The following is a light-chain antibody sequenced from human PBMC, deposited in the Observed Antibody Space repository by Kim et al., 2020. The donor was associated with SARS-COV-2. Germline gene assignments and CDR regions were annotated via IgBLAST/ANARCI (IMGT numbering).Light chain of an antibody. CDR1: NIGTKS. J-gene: IGLJ2*01. CDR3: QVFDSSSDHVV. CDR2: YDS. Sequence: SYELTQPPSVSVAPGKTARITCGGNNIGTKSVYWFQQKPGQAPVLVIYYDSDRPSGIPERFSGSNSGNTATLTISRVEVGDEADYYCQVFDSSSDHVVFGGGTQLTVL. V-gene: IGLV3-21*04.